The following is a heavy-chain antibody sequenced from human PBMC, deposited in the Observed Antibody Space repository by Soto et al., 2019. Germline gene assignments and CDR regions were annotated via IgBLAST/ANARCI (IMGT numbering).Heavy chain of an antibody. J-gene: IGHJ6*02. V-gene: IGHV1-69*13. CDR1: GGTFSSYA. CDR3: AVVLRFLYWSPRAGKLPYYYYGMDV. D-gene: IGHD3-3*01. CDR2: IIPIFGTA. Sequence: SVKVSCKASGGTFSSYAISWVRQAPGQGLEWMGGIIPIFGTANYAQKFQGRVTITADESTSTAYMELSSLRSEDTAVYYCAVVLRFLYWSPRAGKLPYYYYGMDVWGQGTTVTVSS.